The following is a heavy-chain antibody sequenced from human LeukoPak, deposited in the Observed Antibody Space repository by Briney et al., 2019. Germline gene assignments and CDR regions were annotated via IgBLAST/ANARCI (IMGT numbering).Heavy chain of an antibody. CDR3: ATGGGIYYNRY. V-gene: IGHV3-21*04. CDR1: GFTFSSYS. J-gene: IGHJ4*02. D-gene: IGHD3-10*01. CDR2: ISSSSSYI. Sequence: GGSLRLSCAASGFTFSSYSMNWVRQAPGKGLEWVSSISSSSSYIYYADSVKGRFTISRDNAKNSLYLQMNSLRAEDTAMYYCATGGGIYYNRYWGQGTLVTVSS.